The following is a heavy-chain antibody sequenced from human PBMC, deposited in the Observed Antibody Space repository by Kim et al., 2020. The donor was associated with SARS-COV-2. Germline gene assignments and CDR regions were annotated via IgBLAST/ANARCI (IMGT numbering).Heavy chain of an antibody. V-gene: IGHV4-4*07. J-gene: IGHJ4*02. CDR3: ARGIGGFGELALDY. Sequence: PSHQSRLTMSVDTSKNQFSLKLSSVTAADTAVYYCARGIGGFGELALDYWGQGTLVTVSS. D-gene: IGHD3-10*01.